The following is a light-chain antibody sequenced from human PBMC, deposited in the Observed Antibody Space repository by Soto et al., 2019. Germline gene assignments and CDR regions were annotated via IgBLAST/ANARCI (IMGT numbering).Light chain of an antibody. Sequence: EIVLTQSPGTLSLSPGERATLSCRASQSVSSSYLAWYQQKPGQAPRLLIYGASSRATGIPDRFSGSGSGKDFTLPISRLEPEDYAVYYCHQYGSSPMYTFGQGNKLEIK. CDR1: QSVSSSY. J-gene: IGKJ2*01. V-gene: IGKV3-20*01. CDR3: HQYGSSPMYT. CDR2: GAS.